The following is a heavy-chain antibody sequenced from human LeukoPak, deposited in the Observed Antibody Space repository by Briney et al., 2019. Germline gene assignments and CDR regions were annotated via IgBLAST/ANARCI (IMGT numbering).Heavy chain of an antibody. J-gene: IGHJ4*02. CDR3: ARVRVTTSSCYFDY. Sequence: GGSLRLSCAASGFTVSSNYMSWVRQAPGKGLEWVSVIYSGGSTYYADSVKGRFTISRDNSKNTLYLQMNSLRAEDTAVYYCARVRVTTSSCYFDYWGQGTLVTVSS. CDR2: IYSGGST. CDR1: GFTVSSNY. D-gene: IGHD4-11*01. V-gene: IGHV3-53*01.